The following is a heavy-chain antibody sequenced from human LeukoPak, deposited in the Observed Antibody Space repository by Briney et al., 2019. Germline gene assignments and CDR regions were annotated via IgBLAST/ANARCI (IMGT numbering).Heavy chain of an antibody. CDR2: IKQDGSEK. Sequence: GGSLRLSCAASGFTFSSYWMSWVRQAPGKGLEWVANIKQDGSEKYYVDSVKGRSTISRDNAKNSLYLQMNSLRAEDTAVYYCARDLGGSYLPDAFDIWGQGTMVTVSS. J-gene: IGHJ3*02. V-gene: IGHV3-7*01. CDR1: GFTFSSYW. CDR3: ARDLGGSYLPDAFDI. D-gene: IGHD1-26*01.